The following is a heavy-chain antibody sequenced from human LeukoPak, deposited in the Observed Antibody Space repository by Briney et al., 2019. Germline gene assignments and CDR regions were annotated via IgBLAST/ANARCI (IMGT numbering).Heavy chain of an antibody. CDR3: AKSPLDYCSGTTCYLYFDY. D-gene: IGHD2-15*01. J-gene: IGHJ4*02. CDR1: GFTFSNYA. Sequence: GGSLRLSCAASGFTFSNYAISWVRQAPGKGLEWVSGISSGSGSTYYADSVKGRFTISRDNSKNTMYLHINSLRAEDTAVYYCAKSPLDYCSGTTCYLYFDYWGQGILVTVSS. CDR2: ISSGSGST. V-gene: IGHV3-23*01.